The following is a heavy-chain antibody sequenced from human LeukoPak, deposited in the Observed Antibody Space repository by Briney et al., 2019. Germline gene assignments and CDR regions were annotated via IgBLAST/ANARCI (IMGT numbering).Heavy chain of an antibody. V-gene: IGHV3-53*01. CDR3: ARGRDWVEY. Sequence: GGSLRLSCAASGFTVSSNYMTWVRQAPGKGLEWVSIIYSGGTSYYADSVKGRFTISRDKSKNTVYLQMNSLRAEDTAVYYCARGRDWVEYWGQGTLVTDTS. CDR2: IYSGGTS. CDR1: GFTVSSNY. J-gene: IGHJ4*02. D-gene: IGHD3/OR15-3a*01.